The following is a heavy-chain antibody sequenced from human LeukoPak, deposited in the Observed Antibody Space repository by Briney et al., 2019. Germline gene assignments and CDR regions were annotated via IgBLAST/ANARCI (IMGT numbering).Heavy chain of an antibody. V-gene: IGHV3-7*01. CDR2: IKQDGSEK. J-gene: IGHJ4*02. Sequence: GGSLRLSCAASGFTFSSYWMSWVRQAPGKGLEWVANIKQDGSEKYYVDSVKGRFTISRDNAKNSLYLQMNSLRAEDTAVYYCATAGGWELLLSDYWGQGTLVTVSS. CDR1: GFTFSSYW. CDR3: ATAGGWELLLSDY. D-gene: IGHD1-26*01.